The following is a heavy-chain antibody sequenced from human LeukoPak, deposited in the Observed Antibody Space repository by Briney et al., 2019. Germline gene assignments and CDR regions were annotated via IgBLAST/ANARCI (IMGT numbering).Heavy chain of an antibody. V-gene: IGHV3-30-3*01. CDR1: GFTFSSYA. CDR3: ARHIGAPIWQPNYYYYGMDV. J-gene: IGHJ6*02. CDR2: ISYDGSNK. Sequence: GGSLRLSCAASGFTFSSYAMHWVRQAPGKGLEWVAVISYDGSNKYYADSVKGRFTISRDNSKNTLYLQMNSLRAEDTAVYYCARHIGAPIWQPNYYYYGMDVWGQGTTVTVSS. D-gene: IGHD5-12*01.